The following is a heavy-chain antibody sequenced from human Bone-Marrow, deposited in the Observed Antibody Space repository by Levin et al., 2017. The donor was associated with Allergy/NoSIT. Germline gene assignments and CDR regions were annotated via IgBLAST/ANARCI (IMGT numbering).Heavy chain of an antibody. Sequence: GASVKVSCKASGYTFINYDISWVRQAPGQGLEWMGWIKSNNGNTNYAQKVQGRVTLTTDTSTSTAHMELRSLRADDTAVYYCARGSGSSTSGLEYWGQGTLLTVPS. V-gene: IGHV1-18*01. CDR2: IKSNNGNT. CDR3: ARGSGSSTSGLEY. D-gene: IGHD3-10*01. CDR1: GYTFINYD. J-gene: IGHJ4*02.